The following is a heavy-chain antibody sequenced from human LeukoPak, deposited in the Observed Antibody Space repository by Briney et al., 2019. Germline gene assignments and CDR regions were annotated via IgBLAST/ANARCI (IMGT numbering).Heavy chain of an antibody. CDR1: GYTFTSYG. CDR2: ISAYNGNT. V-gene: IGHV1-18*01. Sequence: ASVKVSCKASGYTFTSYGIRWVRQAPGQGLEWMGWISAYNGNTNYAQKLQGRVTMTTDTSTSTAYMELRSLRSDDTAVYYCARVGFQGNYYYYGMDVWGQGTTVTVSS. J-gene: IGHJ6*02. CDR3: ARVGFQGNYYYYGMDV.